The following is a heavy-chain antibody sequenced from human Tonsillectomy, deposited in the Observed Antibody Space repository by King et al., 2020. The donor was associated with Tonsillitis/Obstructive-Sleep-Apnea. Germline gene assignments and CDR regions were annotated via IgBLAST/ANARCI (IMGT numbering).Heavy chain of an antibody. CDR2: ITRSGSYR. CDR3: AREGEQQLVWEYNWFDP. Sequence: EVQLVESGGGLVKPGGSLRLSCAASEFTFSSYTMNWVRQAPGKGLEWVSSITRSGSYRYYADSVKGRFTISRDNTKNSLCLQMNSLRAEDTAVYYCAREGEQQLVWEYNWFDPWGQGTLVTVSS. V-gene: IGHV3-21*01. J-gene: IGHJ5*02. CDR1: EFTFSSYT. D-gene: IGHD6-13*01.